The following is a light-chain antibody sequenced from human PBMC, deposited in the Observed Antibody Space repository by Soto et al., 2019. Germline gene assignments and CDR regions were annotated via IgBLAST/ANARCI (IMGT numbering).Light chain of an antibody. CDR2: AAS. CDR3: QQYNIYPLT. J-gene: IGKJ4*01. V-gene: IGKV1D-16*01. CDR1: QDINTW. Sequence: DVQMTQSPSSLSASVGDRVTITCRASQDINTWLAWYQQKAEKAPKSLIYAASSLQTGVPSRFSGHQSGTHFTLTISSLQPEDSATYYCQQYNIYPLTFGGGTKVEIK.